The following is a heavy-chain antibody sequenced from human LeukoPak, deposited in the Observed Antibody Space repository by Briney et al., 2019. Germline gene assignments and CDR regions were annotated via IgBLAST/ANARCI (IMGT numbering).Heavy chain of an antibody. Sequence: SETLSLTYTVSGGSISSSSYYWGWIRQPPGKGLEWIGSIYYSGSTYYNPSLKSRVTISVDTSKNQFSLKLSSVTAADTAVYYCARISGSYYNVFDYWGQGTLVTVSS. V-gene: IGHV4-39*07. D-gene: IGHD3-10*01. J-gene: IGHJ4*02. CDR2: IYYSGST. CDR3: ARISGSYYNVFDY. CDR1: GGSISSSSYY.